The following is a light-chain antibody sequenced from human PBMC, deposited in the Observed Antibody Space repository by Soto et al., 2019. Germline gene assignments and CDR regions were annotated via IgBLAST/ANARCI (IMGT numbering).Light chain of an antibody. CDR2: GAY. J-gene: IGKJ1*01. V-gene: IGKV1-39*01. CDR1: QSISTY. Sequence: DIQMTQSPYSLSASLGERFTVTCRASQSISTYLNWFQQRPGEAPKLLIYGAYTLQDGVPSRFRGSGSETEFTITISSLQTEDFATYYCQQSFGATRTFGHGTKVDIK. CDR3: QQSFGATRT.